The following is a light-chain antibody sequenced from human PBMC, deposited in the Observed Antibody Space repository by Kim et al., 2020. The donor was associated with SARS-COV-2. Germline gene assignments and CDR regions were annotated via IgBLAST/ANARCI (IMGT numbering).Light chain of an antibody. CDR2: DAS. CDR3: QHYSKWPFT. Sequence: VSPGERAPPSCRASQSLNNKVAWYQQKPGQAPRLLIRDASTRATGIPARFSGSGSGTDFTLTISSLQSEDFAVYYCQHYSKWPFTFGPGTKVDIK. CDR1: QSLNNK. J-gene: IGKJ3*01. V-gene: IGKV3-15*01.